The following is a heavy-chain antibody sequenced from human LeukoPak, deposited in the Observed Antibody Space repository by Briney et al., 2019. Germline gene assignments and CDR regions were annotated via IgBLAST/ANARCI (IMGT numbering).Heavy chain of an antibody. Sequence: GGSLRLSCAASGFTVSSNYMSWVRQAPGKGLEWVSAISGSGGSTYYADSVKGRFTISRDNSKNTLYLQMNSLRAEDTAVYYCAKDLGYYDFWSGPDAFDIWGQGTMVTVSS. D-gene: IGHD3-3*01. J-gene: IGHJ3*02. CDR2: ISGSGGST. CDR3: AKDLGYYDFWSGPDAFDI. V-gene: IGHV3-23*01. CDR1: GFTVSSNY.